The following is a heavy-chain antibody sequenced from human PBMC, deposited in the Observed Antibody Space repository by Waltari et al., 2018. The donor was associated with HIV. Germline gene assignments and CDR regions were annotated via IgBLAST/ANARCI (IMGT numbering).Heavy chain of an antibody. V-gene: IGHV3-11*01. D-gene: IGHD6-19*01. CDR2: ISGSGSNI. Sequence: QVQLVESGGGLIKPGGSLRPSCAASGFTFSDSYLSWVRQAPGKGLEWVSYISGSGSNIYYADSVKGRFTISRDNAKNSLFLQMNSLRAEDTAVYYCARGTWDSSGNFDYWGQGTLVTVSS. J-gene: IGHJ4*02. CDR3: ARGTWDSSGNFDY. CDR1: GFTFSDSY.